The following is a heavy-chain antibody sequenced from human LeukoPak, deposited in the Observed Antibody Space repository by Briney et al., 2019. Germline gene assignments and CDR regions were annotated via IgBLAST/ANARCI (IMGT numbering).Heavy chain of an antibody. Sequence: GSLRLSCGASGFTFSSYAMAWVRQAPGKGLEWVSTISGSGENTYFADSVKGRFTTSRDNAKNTLYLQMNSLRAEDTAVYYCAREDGGYSYGYPTPFDYWGQGTLVTVSS. J-gene: IGHJ4*02. V-gene: IGHV3-23*01. D-gene: IGHD5-18*01. CDR2: ISGSGENT. CDR1: GFTFSSYA. CDR3: AREDGGYSYGYPTPFDY.